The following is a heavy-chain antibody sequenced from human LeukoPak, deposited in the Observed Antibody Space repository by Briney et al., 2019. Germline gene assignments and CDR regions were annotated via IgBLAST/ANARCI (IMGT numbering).Heavy chain of an antibody. D-gene: IGHD3-10*01. V-gene: IGHV1-18*01. J-gene: IGHJ4*02. Sequence: ASVKVSCKASGYTFTSYGISWVRQAPGQGLEWMGWISAYNGNTNYAQKLQGRVTMTTDASTSTAYMELRSLRSDDTAVYYCARDYGSGSYYIPRFDYWGRGTLVTVSS. CDR1: GYTFTSYG. CDR3: ARDYGSGSYYIPRFDY. CDR2: ISAYNGNT.